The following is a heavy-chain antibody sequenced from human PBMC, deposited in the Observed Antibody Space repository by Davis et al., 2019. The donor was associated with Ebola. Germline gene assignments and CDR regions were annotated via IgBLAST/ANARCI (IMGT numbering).Heavy chain of an antibody. Sequence: GESLKISCAASGFVFSSYVMSWVRRAPGKGLEWVANIKQDGSEKYYVDSVKGRFTISRDNAKNSLYLQMNSLRAEDTAVYYCARIDNTLGCANWGQGTLVTVSS. CDR3: ARIDNTLGCAN. D-gene: IGHD2-2*02. J-gene: IGHJ4*02. V-gene: IGHV3-7*03. CDR2: IKQDGSEK. CDR1: GFVFSSYV.